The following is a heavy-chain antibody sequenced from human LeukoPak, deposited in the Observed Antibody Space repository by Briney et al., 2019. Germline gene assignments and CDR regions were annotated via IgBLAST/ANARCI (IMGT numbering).Heavy chain of an antibody. V-gene: IGHV3-23*01. Sequence: GGSLRLSCAASGFTFSSYAMSWVRQAPGKGLEWVSAISGSGGSTYYADSVKGRFTISRDNAKNSLYLQMNSLRAEDTALYHCARVWGGHYYDSSGYYPGSFDYWGQGTLVTVSS. CDR1: GFTFSSYA. D-gene: IGHD3-22*01. CDR2: ISGSGGST. CDR3: ARVWGGHYYDSSGYYPGSFDY. J-gene: IGHJ4*02.